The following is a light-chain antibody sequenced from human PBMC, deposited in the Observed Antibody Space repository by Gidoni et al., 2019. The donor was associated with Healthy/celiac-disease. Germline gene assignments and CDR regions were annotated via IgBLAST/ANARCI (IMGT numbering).Light chain of an antibody. V-gene: IGKV1-33*01. J-gene: IGKJ3*01. Sequence: RVTITCQASQDISNYLNWNQQKPGKAPKLLIYDASNLETGVPSRFSGSGSGTDFTFTISSLQPEDIATYYCQQYDNLPPGVTFGPGTKVDIK. CDR2: DAS. CDR1: QDISNY. CDR3: QQYDNLPPGVT.